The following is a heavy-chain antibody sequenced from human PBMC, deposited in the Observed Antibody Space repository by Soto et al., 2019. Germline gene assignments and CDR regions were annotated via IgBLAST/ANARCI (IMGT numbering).Heavy chain of an antibody. J-gene: IGHJ6*03. Sequence: ESGGGLVQPGGSLRLSCAASGFTFSSYWMSWVRQAPGKGLEWVANIKQDGGEKHYVDSVKGRLTISRDNAKNSLYLQMNSQRAEDTAMYYCARWCAWFGELPSDMDVWGKGTTVTVSS. D-gene: IGHD3-10*01. CDR3: ARWCAWFGELPSDMDV. CDR1: GFTFSSYW. V-gene: IGHV3-7*01. CDR2: IKQDGGEK.